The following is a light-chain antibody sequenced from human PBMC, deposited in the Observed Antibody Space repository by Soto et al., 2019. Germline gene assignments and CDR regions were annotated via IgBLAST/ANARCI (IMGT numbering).Light chain of an antibody. J-gene: IGKJ1*01. CDR1: QIIYSW. CDR2: KSS. Sequence: DIQMTQSPSTLSASVGDSVTITCRASQIIYSWLAWYQQKPGNAPNLLIYKSSTVERGVPSRFSGSGSETEFTLTINSLQPDDFAAYYCLQYFDYYRTFGQGTKVEIK. V-gene: IGKV1-5*03. CDR3: LQYFDYYRT.